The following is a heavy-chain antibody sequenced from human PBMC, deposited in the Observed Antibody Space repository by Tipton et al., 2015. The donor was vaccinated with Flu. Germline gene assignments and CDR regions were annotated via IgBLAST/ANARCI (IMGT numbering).Heavy chain of an antibody. CDR2: IWYDGSNK. CDR3: ARGLVGSSTYYFDY. Sequence: QLVQSGGGVVRPGRSLRLSCAASGFTFSSYGMHWVRQAPGKGLEWVAVIWYDGSNKYYADSVKGRFTISRDNSKNTLYLQMNSLRAEDTAVYYCARGLVGSSTYYFDYWGQGTLVTVSS. V-gene: IGHV3-33*01. J-gene: IGHJ4*02. CDR1: GFTFSSYG. D-gene: IGHD3-10*01.